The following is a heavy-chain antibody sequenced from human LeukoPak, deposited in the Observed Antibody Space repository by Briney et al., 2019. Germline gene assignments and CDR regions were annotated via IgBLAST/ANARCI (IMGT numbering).Heavy chain of an antibody. V-gene: IGHV3-7*01. D-gene: IGHD5-18*01. J-gene: IGHJ4*02. Sequence: GGSLRLSCAASVTFSNAWMNWVRQAPGKGLEWVANIKKDGSEKYYVDSVKGRFTVSRDNAKTSLYLQMNSLRAEDTAVYYCARDLSGVTGYTYGRGIDYWGQGTLVTVSS. CDR1: VTFSNAW. CDR2: IKKDGSEK. CDR3: ARDLSGVTGYTYGRGIDY.